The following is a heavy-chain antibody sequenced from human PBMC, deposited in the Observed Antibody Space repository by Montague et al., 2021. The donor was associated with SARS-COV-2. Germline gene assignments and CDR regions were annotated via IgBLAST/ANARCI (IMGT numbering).Heavy chain of an antibody. Sequence: SETLSLTCAVYGGSLSGYYWSWIRQPPGEGLEWIAEIGHSGSTSYNPSLKSRVTISIDTSKNQFSLKLSSATAADTAVYYCARAPYRLLFVPRYYGMDVWGQGTTVTVSS. J-gene: IGHJ6*02. CDR2: IGHSGST. CDR3: ARAPYRLLFVPRYYGMDV. CDR1: GGSLSGYY. D-gene: IGHD2-2*01. V-gene: IGHV4-34*01.